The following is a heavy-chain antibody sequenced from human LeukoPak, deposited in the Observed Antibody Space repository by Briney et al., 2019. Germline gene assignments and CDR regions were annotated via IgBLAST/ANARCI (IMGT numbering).Heavy chain of an antibody. CDR3: ARSYDSNGRDY. CDR2: IYYSGST. D-gene: IGHD3-22*01. J-gene: IGHJ4*02. V-gene: IGHV4-39*01. CDR1: GGSIISSSYY. Sequence: PETLSPACTVSGGSIISSSYYGGWVRQPPGKWLEWMGNIYYSGSTYYNPSLKSRVTISVDTSKNQFSLKLRSVTAADTAVYYCARSYDSNGRDYWGQGTLVTVSS.